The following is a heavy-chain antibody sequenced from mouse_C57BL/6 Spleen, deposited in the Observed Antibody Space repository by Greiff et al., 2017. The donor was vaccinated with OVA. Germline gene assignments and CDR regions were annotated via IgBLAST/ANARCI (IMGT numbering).Heavy chain of an antibody. CDR2: IYPGDGDT. J-gene: IGHJ1*03. V-gene: IGHV1-80*01. Sequence: QVQLQQSGAELVKPGASVKISCKASGYAFSSYWMNWVKQRPGKGLEWIGQIYPGDGDTNYNGKFKGKATLTADKSSSTAYMQLSSLTSEDSAVYFCARHGSSSYWYFDVWGTGTTVTVSS. CDR3: ARHGSSSYWYFDV. CDR1: GYAFSSYW. D-gene: IGHD1-1*01.